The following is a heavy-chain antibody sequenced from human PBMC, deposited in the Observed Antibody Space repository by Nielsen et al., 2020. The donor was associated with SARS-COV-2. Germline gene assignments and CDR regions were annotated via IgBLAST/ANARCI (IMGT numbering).Heavy chain of an antibody. V-gene: IGHV1-46*01. CDR3: ARTWGAAAGLDAFDI. D-gene: IGHD6-13*01. CDR2: INPSGGST. CDR1: GYTFTSYY. Sequence: ASVKVSCKASGYTFTSYYMHWVRQAPGQGLEWMGIINPSGGSTSYAQKFQGRVTMTRDTSTSTVYMELSSLRSEDTAVYYCARTWGAAAGLDAFDIWGQGTMVTVSS. J-gene: IGHJ3*02.